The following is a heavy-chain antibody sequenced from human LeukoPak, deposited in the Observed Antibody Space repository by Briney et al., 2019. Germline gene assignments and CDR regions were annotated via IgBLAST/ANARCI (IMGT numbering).Heavy chain of an antibody. V-gene: IGHV3-74*01. CDR3: ARANPVAAADY. CDR1: GFTFSSYW. J-gene: IGHJ4*02. Sequence: GGSLRLSCAASGFTFSSYWMHWVRQAPGKGLVWVSRITRDGSGTNYADSLKGRFTISRDNAKNTLYLQMNCLGAEDTAVYYCARANPVAAADYWGQGTPVTVSS. D-gene: IGHD6-13*01. CDR2: ITRDGSGT.